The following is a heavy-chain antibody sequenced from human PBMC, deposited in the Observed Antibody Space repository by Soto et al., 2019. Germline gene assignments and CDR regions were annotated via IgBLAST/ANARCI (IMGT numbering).Heavy chain of an antibody. CDR2: IDTSGET. D-gene: IGHD7-27*01. V-gene: IGHV4-4*07. Sequence: SETLSLTCTVSGGSLTAYSWNWIRQPVGKGLEWIGRIDTSGETNYIPSLKSRLTMSIDRFKNQFSLNLKFVTAADTAVYFCAKDESGAADIWGQGTMVTVSS. CDR3: AKDESGAADI. CDR1: GGSLTAYS. J-gene: IGHJ3*02.